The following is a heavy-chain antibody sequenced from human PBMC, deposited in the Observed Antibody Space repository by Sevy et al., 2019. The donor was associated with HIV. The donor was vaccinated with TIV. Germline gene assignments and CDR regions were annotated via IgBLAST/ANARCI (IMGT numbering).Heavy chain of an antibody. V-gene: IGHV1-18*01. J-gene: IGHJ4*02. CDR1: GYTFTSYG. CDR2: ISAYNGNT. CDR3: ARDEYSGYDSGLFDY. Sequence: ASVKVSCKASGYTFTSYGISWERQAPGQGLEWMGWISAYNGNTNYAQKLQGRVTMTTDTSTSTAYMELRSLRSDDTAVYYCARDEYSGYDSGLFDYWGQGTLVTVSS. D-gene: IGHD5-12*01.